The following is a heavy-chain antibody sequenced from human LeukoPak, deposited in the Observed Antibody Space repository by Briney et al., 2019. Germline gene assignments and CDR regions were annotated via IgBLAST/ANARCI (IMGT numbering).Heavy chain of an antibody. Sequence: SETLSLTCTVSGGSISSYYWSWIRQPPGKGLEWIGYIYYSGSTNYNPSLKSRVTVSVDTSKNQFSLKLSSVTAADTAVYYCARGDGDYSFWGQGTLVTVSS. J-gene: IGHJ4*02. CDR1: GGSISSYY. D-gene: IGHD4-17*01. V-gene: IGHV4-59*01. CDR2: IYYSGST. CDR3: ARGDGDYSF.